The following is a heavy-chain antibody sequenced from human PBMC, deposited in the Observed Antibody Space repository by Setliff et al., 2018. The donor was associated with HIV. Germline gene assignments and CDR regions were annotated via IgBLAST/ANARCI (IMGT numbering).Heavy chain of an antibody. Sequence: SETLSLTCSVSGVSITTDGYYWSWIRHYPGKGLEWIGYMYHSGSTYYNASLASRLIMSLDPSKNQFSLKLNSMTAADTAMYYCARHPWEESYRNYKFDSWGQGILVTVSS. CDR3: ARHPWEESYRNYKFDS. D-gene: IGHD1-26*01. CDR2: MYHSGST. J-gene: IGHJ4*02. CDR1: GVSITTDGYY. V-gene: IGHV4-31*03.